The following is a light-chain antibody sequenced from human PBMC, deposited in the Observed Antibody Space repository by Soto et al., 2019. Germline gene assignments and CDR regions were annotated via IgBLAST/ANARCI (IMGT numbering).Light chain of an antibody. J-gene: IGKJ4*01. V-gene: IGKV3-20*01. CDR2: GAS. Sequence: EIVLTQSPGTLSLSPGERATLSCRASQNVPSNYLAWYQQKPGQAPRLLIYGASNRATGIPDRFSGSGSGTDFTLTISRLEPEDFAVYYCQQYGRSPLTFGGGTKVDIK. CDR3: QQYGRSPLT. CDR1: QNVPSNY.